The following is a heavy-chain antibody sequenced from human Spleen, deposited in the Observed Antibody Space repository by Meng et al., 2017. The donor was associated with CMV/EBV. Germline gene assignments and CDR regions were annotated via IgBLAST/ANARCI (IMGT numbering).Heavy chain of an antibody. V-gene: IGHV3-33*05. Sequence: ACGFTISDEGMSWDRQAAGKGMEWEEVISYDGRNYYYRETVKRRITVSRDNSKNTLYMQMNSLRDEDTALYYCARVKSSYYHEFDYWGQGTLVTVSS. D-gene: IGHD3-10*01. CDR2: ISYDGRNY. J-gene: IGHJ4*02. CDR3: ARVKSSYYHEFDY. CDR1: GFTISDEG.